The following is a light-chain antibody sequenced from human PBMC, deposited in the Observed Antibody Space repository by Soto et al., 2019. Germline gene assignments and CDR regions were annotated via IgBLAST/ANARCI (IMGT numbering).Light chain of an antibody. Sequence: DIQMTQSPSAMSASVGDRVTITCRASQDISNYLAWFQQKPGKVPKRLIYGASSLQSGVPSRFSGSGSGTEFTLTISRLQPEDFATYYCLQHKSYPLTFGGGTKVDIK. CDR3: LQHKSYPLT. CDR2: GAS. CDR1: QDISNY. V-gene: IGKV1-17*03. J-gene: IGKJ4*01.